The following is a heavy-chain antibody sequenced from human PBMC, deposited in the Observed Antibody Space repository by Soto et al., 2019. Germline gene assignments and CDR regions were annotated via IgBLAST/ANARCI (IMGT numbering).Heavy chain of an antibody. V-gene: IGHV4-59*04. CDR2: VYYSGST. CDR1: RASINSHY. D-gene: IGHD2-15*01. Sequence: SETLSLTCTVSRASINSHYWSWIRQPPGKGPEWIGYVYYSGSTYYNPSLKSRVTISVDTSKNQFSLKLSSVTAADTAVYYCARHTPAISISDHWGQGTLVTVSS. CDR3: ARHTPAISISDH. J-gene: IGHJ4*02.